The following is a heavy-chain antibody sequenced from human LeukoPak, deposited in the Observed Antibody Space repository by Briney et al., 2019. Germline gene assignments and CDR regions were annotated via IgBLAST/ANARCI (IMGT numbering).Heavy chain of an antibody. V-gene: IGHV3-74*01. Sequence: GGSLRLSCAASRFTFSRYWMHWVRQAPGKGLVWVSRINSDGISTSYADSVKGRFTISRDNAKNTLYLQMNSLRAEDTAVYYCARGGNYSDSSGPADYWGQGTLVTVSS. CDR2: INSDGIST. CDR3: ARGGNYSDSSGPADY. CDR1: RFTFSRYW. J-gene: IGHJ4*02. D-gene: IGHD3-22*01.